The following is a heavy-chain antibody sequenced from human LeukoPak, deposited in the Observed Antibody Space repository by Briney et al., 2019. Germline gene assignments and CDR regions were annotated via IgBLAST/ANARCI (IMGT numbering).Heavy chain of an antibody. V-gene: IGHV4-39*07. CDR1: GASISSSNYY. CDR3: GRYYYDSSGYYRFDY. Sequence: SETLSLTCTVSGASISSSNYYWGWIRQPPGKGLEWIGNIHYSGSTYYNPSLKSRVTISVDTSKNQFSLKLSSVTAADTAVYYCGRYYYDSSGYYRFDYWGQGALVTVSS. D-gene: IGHD3-22*01. J-gene: IGHJ4*02. CDR2: IHYSGST.